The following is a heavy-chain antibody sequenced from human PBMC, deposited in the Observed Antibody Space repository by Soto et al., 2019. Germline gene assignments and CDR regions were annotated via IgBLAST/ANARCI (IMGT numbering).Heavy chain of an antibody. Sequence: ASVKVSCKASGYTFTSYGISRVRQAPGQGLEWMGWISAYNGNTNYAQKLQGRVTMTTDTSTSTAYMELMSLRSDDTAVYYCARDQFTGTTGYYYYGMDVWGQGTTVTVSS. CDR1: GYTFTSYG. CDR2: ISAYNGNT. D-gene: IGHD1-7*01. J-gene: IGHJ6*02. CDR3: ARDQFTGTTGYYYYGMDV. V-gene: IGHV1-18*01.